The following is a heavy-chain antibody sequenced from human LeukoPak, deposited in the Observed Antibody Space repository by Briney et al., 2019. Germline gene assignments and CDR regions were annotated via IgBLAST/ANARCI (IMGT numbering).Heavy chain of an antibody. V-gene: IGHV1-69*06. CDR1: GGTFSSYA. D-gene: IGHD1-26*01. CDR3: ASRVGATAIHYYMDV. CDR2: IIPIFGTA. Sequence: AASVKVSCKASGGTFSSYAISWVRQAPGQGLEWMGGIIPIFGTANYAQKFQGRVTITADKSTSTAYMELSSLRSEDTAVYYCASRVGATAIHYYMDVWGKGTTVTVSS. J-gene: IGHJ6*03.